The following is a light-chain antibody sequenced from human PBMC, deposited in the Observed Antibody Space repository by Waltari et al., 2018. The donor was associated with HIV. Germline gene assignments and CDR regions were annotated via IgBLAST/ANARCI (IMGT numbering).Light chain of an antibody. CDR1: RSDVGSYNL. CDR3: CSYAGSSTLV. Sequence: QSALTQPASVSGSPGQSITISCTGTRSDVGSYNLVSWYQQHPGNAPKLMIYEVSKRPSGVSNRFSGSKSGNTASLTISGLQAEDEADYYCCSYAGSSTLVFGGGTKLTVL. CDR2: EVS. J-gene: IGLJ3*02. V-gene: IGLV2-23*02.